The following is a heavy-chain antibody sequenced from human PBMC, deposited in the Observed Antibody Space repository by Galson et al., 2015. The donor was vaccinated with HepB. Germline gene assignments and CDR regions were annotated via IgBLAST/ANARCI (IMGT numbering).Heavy chain of an antibody. CDR2: IIPIFGTA. CDR3: ARYHDYTDAFDI. D-gene: IGHD4-11*01. Sequence: CKASGGTFSSYAISWVRQAPGQGLEWMGGIIPIFGTANYAQKFQGRVTITADESTSTAYMELSSLRSEDTAVYYCARYHDYTDAFDIWGQGTMVTVSS. V-gene: IGHV1-69*01. J-gene: IGHJ3*02. CDR1: GGTFSSYA.